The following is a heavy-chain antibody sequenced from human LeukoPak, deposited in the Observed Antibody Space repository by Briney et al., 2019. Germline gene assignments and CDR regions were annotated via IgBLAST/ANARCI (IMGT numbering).Heavy chain of an antibody. Sequence: GGSLRLSCAASGFTFSDYYMSWIRQAPGKGLEWVSYISSSGSTIYYADSVKGRFTISRDNAKNSLYLQMNSLRAEDTAVYYCARGGYSYGFFLTAPNSHSVGTLDYWGQGTLVTVSS. CDR1: GFTFSDYY. CDR2: ISSSGSTI. D-gene: IGHD5-18*01. CDR3: ARGGYSYGFFLTAPNSHSVGTLDY. J-gene: IGHJ4*02. V-gene: IGHV3-11*01.